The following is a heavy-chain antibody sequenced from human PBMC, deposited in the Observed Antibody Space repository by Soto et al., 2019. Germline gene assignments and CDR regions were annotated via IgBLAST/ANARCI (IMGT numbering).Heavy chain of an antibody. CDR3: ARAGTNY. CDR2: ISSSSSYI. V-gene: IGHV3-21*01. Sequence: PGGSLSLSSAASGFPFSSYIMNWVRQAPGKGLEWVSSISSSSSYIYYADSVKGRFTISRDNAKNSLYLQMNSLRAEDTAVYYCARAGTNYWGQGTLVTVSS. J-gene: IGHJ4*02. CDR1: GFPFSSYI. D-gene: IGHD1-1*01.